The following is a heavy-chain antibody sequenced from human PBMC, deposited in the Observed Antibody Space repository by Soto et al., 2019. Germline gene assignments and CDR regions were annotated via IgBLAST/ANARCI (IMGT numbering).Heavy chain of an antibody. CDR3: ARPIQYYFDTSAQSAWFDP. V-gene: IGHV1-69*12. Sequence: QVQLVQSGAEVKKPGSSVKVSCKASGGTFSSYAISWVRQAPGQGLEWMGGIIPIFGTPNYAQKFQGRVTITADESTSTAYMELSSLRSEDTAVHYCARPIQYYFDTSAQSAWFDPWGQGTLVTVSS. J-gene: IGHJ5*02. CDR1: GGTFSSYA. D-gene: IGHD3-22*01. CDR2: IIPIFGTP.